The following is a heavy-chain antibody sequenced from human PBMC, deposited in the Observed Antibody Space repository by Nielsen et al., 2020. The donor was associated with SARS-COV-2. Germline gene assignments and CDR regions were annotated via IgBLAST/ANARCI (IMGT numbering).Heavy chain of an antibody. J-gene: IGHJ4*02. D-gene: IGHD4-17*01. CDR3: ARDGAVTMPSFFDY. Sequence: GGSLRLSCAASGFTFSSYGMHWVRQAPGKGLEWVAVISYDGSNKYYADSVKGRFTISRDNSKNTLYLQMNSLRAEDTAVYYCARDGAVTMPSFFDYWGQGTLVTVSS. CDR1: GFTFSSYG. V-gene: IGHV3-30*03. CDR2: ISYDGSNK.